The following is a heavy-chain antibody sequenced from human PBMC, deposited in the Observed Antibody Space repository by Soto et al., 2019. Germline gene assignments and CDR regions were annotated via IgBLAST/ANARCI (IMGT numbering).Heavy chain of an antibody. V-gene: IGHV1-69*06. D-gene: IGHD3-10*01. J-gene: IGHJ6*02. CDR1: GGTFSSYA. CDR2: IIPIFGTA. Sequence: AASVKVSCKASGGTFSSYAISWVRQAPGQGLEWMGGIIPIFGTANYAQKFQGRVTITADKSTSTAYMELSSLRSEDTAVYYCARDAYYYGSGSYSYGMDVWGQGTTVTVSS. CDR3: ARDAYYYGSGSYSYGMDV.